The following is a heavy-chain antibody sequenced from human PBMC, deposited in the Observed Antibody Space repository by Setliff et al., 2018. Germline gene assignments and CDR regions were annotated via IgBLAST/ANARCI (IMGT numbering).Heavy chain of an antibody. CDR2: ISGSGGTK. CDR1: GFTFSSYA. J-gene: IGHJ4*02. V-gene: IGHV3-23*01. Sequence: PGGSLRLSCAASGFTFSSYAMSWVRQAPGKGLEWVSSISGSGGTKFYADSVKGRFTISRDNSKNTLCLQMNSLRGEDSAVYYCTRGGAHCSGGYCYGANWGQGTLVTVSS. CDR3: TRGGAHCSGGYCYGAN. D-gene: IGHD2-15*01.